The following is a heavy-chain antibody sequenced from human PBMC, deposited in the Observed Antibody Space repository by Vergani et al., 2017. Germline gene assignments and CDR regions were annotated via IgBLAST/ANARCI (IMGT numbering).Heavy chain of an antibody. CDR3: ARGRSSSSLAHYYYYYMDV. D-gene: IGHD6-6*01. CDR2: INVGNGNT. V-gene: IGHV1-3*01. CDR1: GYTFTSYA. Sequence: QVQLVQSGAEVKKPGASVKVSCKASGYTFTSYAMHWVRQAPGQRLEWLGWINVGNGNTKYSQKFQGRVTITRYTSASTAYMGLSSLRSEDTTVYYCARGRSSSSLAHYYYYYMDVWGKGTSVTVSS. J-gene: IGHJ6*03.